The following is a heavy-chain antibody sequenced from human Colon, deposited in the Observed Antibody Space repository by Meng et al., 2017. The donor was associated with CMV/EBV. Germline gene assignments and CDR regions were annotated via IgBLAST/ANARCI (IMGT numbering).Heavy chain of an antibody. J-gene: IGHJ4*02. Sequence: QPEQRLLRPSHTLTHIGASSGDSVPSGRSSWNWIRQSPSRGLAWLRRTYYRYQSYFDYEVSVIGRMTINADTSKKGCTLQLRSVTPDDTAVYYSARGGELGSWGQGTLVTVSS. CDR1: GDSVPSGRSS. D-gene: IGHD1-26*01. CDR2: TYYRYQSYF. CDR3: ARGGELGS. V-gene: IGHV6-1*02.